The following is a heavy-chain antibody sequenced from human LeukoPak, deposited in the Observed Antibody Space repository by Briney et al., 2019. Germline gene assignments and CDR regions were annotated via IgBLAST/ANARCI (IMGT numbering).Heavy chain of an antibody. CDR2: ISGSGGST. D-gene: IGHD7-27*01. J-gene: IGHJ4*02. CDR1: GFTFSSYA. V-gene: IGHV3-23*01. CDR3: AKDPNWGFFEGLLDY. Sequence: PGGSLRLSCAASGFTFSSYAMSWVRQAPGKGLEWVSAISGSGGSTYYADSVKGRFTISRDNSKNTLYLQMNSLRAEDTAVYYCAKDPNWGFFEGLLDYWGQGTLVTVSS.